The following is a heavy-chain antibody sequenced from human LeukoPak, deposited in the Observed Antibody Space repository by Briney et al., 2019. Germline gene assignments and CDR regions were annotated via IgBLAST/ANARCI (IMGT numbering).Heavy chain of an antibody. J-gene: IGHJ4*02. CDR1: GFTVSSNY. Sequence: GGSLRLSCAASGFTVSSNYMSWVRQAPGKGLEWVPVIYSGGSTYYADSVKGRFTISRHNSKNTLYLQMSSLRAEDTAVYYCARGGRLGELSLSHWGQGTLVTVSS. CDR3: ARGGRLGELSLSH. D-gene: IGHD3-16*02. CDR2: IYSGGST. V-gene: IGHV3-53*04.